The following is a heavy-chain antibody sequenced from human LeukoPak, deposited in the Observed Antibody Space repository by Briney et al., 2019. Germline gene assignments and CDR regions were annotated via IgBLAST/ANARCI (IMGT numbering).Heavy chain of an antibody. CDR3: ARGSNIVVVPAASDAFDI. J-gene: IGHJ3*02. V-gene: IGHV4-34*01. CDR2: INHSGST. CDR1: GGSFSGYY. Sequence: SETLSLTCAVYGGSFSGYYWSWIRQPPRKGLEWIGEINHSGSTNYNPSLKSRVTISVDTSKNQFSLKLSSVTAADTAVYYCARGSNIVVVPAASDAFDIWGQGTMVTVSS. D-gene: IGHD2-2*01.